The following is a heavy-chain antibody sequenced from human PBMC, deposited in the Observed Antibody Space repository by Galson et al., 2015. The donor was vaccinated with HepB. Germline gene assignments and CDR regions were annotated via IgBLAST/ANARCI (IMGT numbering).Heavy chain of an antibody. CDR1: GFTFTTSS. CDR3: ARDFGWNFDN. Sequence: SLRLSCAASGFTFTTSSMHWVRQTPVKGLEWLAIISDDGITAFYADSVKGRFTISRDNSKNTLFLQMNSLRPDDTAVHYCARDFGWNFDNWGQGTLVTVSS. CDR2: ISDDGITA. V-gene: IGHV3-30-3*01. J-gene: IGHJ4*02. D-gene: IGHD6-19*01.